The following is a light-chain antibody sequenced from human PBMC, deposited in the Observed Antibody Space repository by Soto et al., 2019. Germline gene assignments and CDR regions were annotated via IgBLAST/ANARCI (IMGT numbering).Light chain of an antibody. V-gene: IGKV3-20*01. CDR1: QSVGSSY. Sequence: EIVLTQSPGPLSLSPGERATLSARAVQSVGSSYLACYQQKPGQAPRLLTYGASSRATGIPHRVSGSGSGTDFTLTISRLEPEDFAVYYCQQYGSSPPITFGQGTRLEIK. CDR2: GAS. J-gene: IGKJ5*01. CDR3: QQYGSSPPIT.